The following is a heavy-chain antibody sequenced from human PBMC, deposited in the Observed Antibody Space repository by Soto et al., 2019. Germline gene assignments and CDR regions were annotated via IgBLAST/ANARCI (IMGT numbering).Heavy chain of an antibody. J-gene: IGHJ4*02. CDR2: MYYSGST. CDR1: GGSISSGGYY. CDR3: ARGSLGAHKKRLYY. Sequence: SETLSLTCTVSGGSISSGGYYWSWIRQHPGKGLEWIGYMYYSGSTYYNPSLKSRVTISVDTSKNQFSLKLSSVTAADTAVYYCARGSLGAHKKRLYYWGQGTLVIVSA. V-gene: IGHV4-31*03. D-gene: IGHD1-26*01.